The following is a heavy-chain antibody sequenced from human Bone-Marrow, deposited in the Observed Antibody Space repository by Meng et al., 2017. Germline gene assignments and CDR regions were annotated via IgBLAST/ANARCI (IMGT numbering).Heavy chain of an antibody. J-gene: IGHJ3*02. Sequence: GESLKISCAASGFTFSSYWMHWVRQAPGKGLVWVSRSNSDGSSTSYADSVKGRFTISRDNAKNTLYLQMNSLRAEDTAVYYCARERYLVRAAFDIWGQGTMVTVSS. CDR1: GFTFSSYW. CDR2: SNSDGSST. D-gene: IGHD1-26*01. V-gene: IGHV3-74*01. CDR3: ARERYLVRAAFDI.